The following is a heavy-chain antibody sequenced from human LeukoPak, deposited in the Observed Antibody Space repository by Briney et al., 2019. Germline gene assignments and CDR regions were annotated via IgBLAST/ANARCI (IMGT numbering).Heavy chain of an antibody. CDR1: GFTFSNYW. V-gene: IGHV3-74*01. J-gene: IGHJ4*02. D-gene: IGHD3-22*01. CDR2: INSDGSTT. Sequence: GGSLRLSCAASGFTFSNYWMHWVRHAPGKGLVWVSRINSDGSTTSYADSVKGRFTISRDNAKNTLYLQMNSLRAEDTAVYFCATQYYYDSSGYYREHDYWGQGTPVTVSS. CDR3: ATQYYYDSSGYYREHDY.